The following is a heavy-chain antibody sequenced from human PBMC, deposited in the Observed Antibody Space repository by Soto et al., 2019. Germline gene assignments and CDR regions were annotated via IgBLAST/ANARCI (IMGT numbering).Heavy chain of an antibody. CDR2: IYYSGST. CDR3: ARVLEVRVLEWTPTYYYYMDV. CDR1: GGSISSSSYY. D-gene: IGHD3-3*01. V-gene: IGHV4-39*07. Sequence: PSETLSLTCTVSGGSISSSSYYWGWIRQPPGKGLEWIGSIYYSGSTNYNPSLKSRVTISVDTSKNQFSLKLSSVTAADTAVYYCARVLEVRVLEWTPTYYYYMDVWGKGTKVTVSS. J-gene: IGHJ6*03.